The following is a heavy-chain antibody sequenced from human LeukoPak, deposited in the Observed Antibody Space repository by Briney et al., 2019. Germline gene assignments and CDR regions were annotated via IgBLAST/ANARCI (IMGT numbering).Heavy chain of an antibody. D-gene: IGHD4-17*01. CDR1: GYDFSTKW. CDR2: IYPTDSIT. J-gene: IGHJ5*02. CDR3: ARLAPDYADYWFDP. Sequence: PGESLKISCQTSGYDFSTKWIGWVRQMPGKGLEWMGIIYPTDSITRYSPSFQGHVSISVDTSINTAYRQWASLRPSDTAMYFCARLAPDYADYWFDPWGQGTLVTVSS. V-gene: IGHV5-51*01.